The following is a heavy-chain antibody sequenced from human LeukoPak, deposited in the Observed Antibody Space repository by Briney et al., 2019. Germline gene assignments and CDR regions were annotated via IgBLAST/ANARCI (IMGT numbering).Heavy chain of an antibody. CDR3: AKAYGSGSYPDY. J-gene: IGHJ4*02. CDR2: ISGSGGST. V-gene: IGHV3-23*01. D-gene: IGHD3-10*01. CDR1: GFTFSSYA. Sequence: GGSLRLSCAASGFTFSSYAMSWVRQAPGKGLEWVSAISGSGGSTYYADSVKGRFTISSDNSKNTLYLQMNSLRAEDTAVYYCAKAYGSGSYPDYWGQGTLVTVSS.